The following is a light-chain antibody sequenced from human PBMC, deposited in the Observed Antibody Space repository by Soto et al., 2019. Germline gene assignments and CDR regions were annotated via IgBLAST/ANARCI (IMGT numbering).Light chain of an antibody. CDR1: QSISSW. CDR2: KAS. Sequence: DIQMTQSPSILSASVGDRVTITCRASQSISSWLAWYQQKPGKAPKLLIYKASGLESGIPARFSGSGSGTDFTLTISSLEPEDFAVYYCQQRSNWPLTFGGGTKVDIK. V-gene: IGKV1-5*03. J-gene: IGKJ4*01. CDR3: QQRSNWPLT.